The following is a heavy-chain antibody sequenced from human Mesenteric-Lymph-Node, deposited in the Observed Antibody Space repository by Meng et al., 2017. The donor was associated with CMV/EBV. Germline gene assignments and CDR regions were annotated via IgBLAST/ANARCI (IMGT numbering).Heavy chain of an antibody. V-gene: IGHV3-23*01. D-gene: IGHD3-16*01. CDR3: ATISVAAGFGY. Sequence: GESLKISCATSGFTFGTYALSWVRQTPGKGLEWASAISGTGFTYYSDSVKGRFAISRDRSKRTVDLQMNSLRVEDSAIYYCATISVAAGFGYWGQGTLVTVS. CDR1: GFTFGTYA. J-gene: IGHJ4*02. CDR2: ISGTGFT.